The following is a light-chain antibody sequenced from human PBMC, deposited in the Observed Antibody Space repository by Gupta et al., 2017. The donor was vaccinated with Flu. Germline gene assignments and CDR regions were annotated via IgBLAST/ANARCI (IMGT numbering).Light chain of an antibody. CDR3: SSYTDANTWV. J-gene: IGLJ1*01. CDR1: HSDVGGYQF. CDR2: EVT. V-gene: IGLV2-14*01. Sequence: QSALTQPASVSGSPGQSITISCSGTHSDVGGYQFVTWYQHHPGRAPKLLMYEVTKRPSEISDRFSGSKSGNTASLTISGLQPEDEADYFCSSYTDANTWVFGSGSRVTVL.